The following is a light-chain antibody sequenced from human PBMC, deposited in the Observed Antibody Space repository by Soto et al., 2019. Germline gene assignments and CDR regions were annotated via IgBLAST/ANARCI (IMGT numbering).Light chain of an antibody. Sequence: QSVLTQPPSASGTPGQRVTISCSGSTSNIESNNVNWYLHLPGMAPKLLIYSDNQRPSGIPDRFSGSKSGTSASLAISGLQSDDEADYYCAAWDDGLNGPVFGGGTKLTVL. V-gene: IGLV1-44*01. CDR2: SDN. CDR3: AAWDDGLNGPV. J-gene: IGLJ3*02. CDR1: TSNIESNN.